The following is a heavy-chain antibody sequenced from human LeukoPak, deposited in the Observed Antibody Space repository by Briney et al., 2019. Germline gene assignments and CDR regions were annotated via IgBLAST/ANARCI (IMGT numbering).Heavy chain of an antibody. D-gene: IGHD6-19*01. CDR3: ARDIGYSSGWYDY. Sequence: SSETLSLTCAVYGGSFSGYYWSWIRQPPGKGLEWIGEINHSGSTNYNPSLKSRVTISVDTSKNQFSLKLSSVTAADTAVYYCARDIGYSSGWYDYWGQGTLVTVSS. V-gene: IGHV4-34*01. J-gene: IGHJ4*02. CDR2: INHSGST. CDR1: GGSFSGYY.